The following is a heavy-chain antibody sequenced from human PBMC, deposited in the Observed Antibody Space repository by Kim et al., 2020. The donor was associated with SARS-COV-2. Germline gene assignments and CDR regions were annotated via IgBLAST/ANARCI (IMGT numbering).Heavy chain of an antibody. CDR1: GYSFTNYW. CDR3: ARFVGFCSGGNFYGSPFDP. Sequence: GESLKISCKASGYSFTNYWINWVRQMPGKGLEWMGRIDPSDSYTNYNPSFEGHVTISADKSTSTAYLQWNRLKASDTAMFYCARFVGFCSGGNFYGSPFDPWGQGPLVTVSS. J-gene: IGHJ5*02. D-gene: IGHD2-15*01. CDR2: IDPSDSYT. V-gene: IGHV5-10-1*01.